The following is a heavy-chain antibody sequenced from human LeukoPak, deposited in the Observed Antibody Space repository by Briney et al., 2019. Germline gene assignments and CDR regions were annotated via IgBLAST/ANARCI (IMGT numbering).Heavy chain of an antibody. CDR3: ARTEWSGYYMDV. Sequence: SVKVSCKASGGTFSSYAISWVRQAPGQGLEWMGRIIPIFGTANYAQKFQGRVTITTDGSTSTAYMELSSLRSEDTAVYYCARTEWSGYYMDVWGKGTTVTVSS. D-gene: IGHD3-3*01. J-gene: IGHJ6*03. CDR1: GGTFSSYA. V-gene: IGHV1-69*05. CDR2: IIPIFGTA.